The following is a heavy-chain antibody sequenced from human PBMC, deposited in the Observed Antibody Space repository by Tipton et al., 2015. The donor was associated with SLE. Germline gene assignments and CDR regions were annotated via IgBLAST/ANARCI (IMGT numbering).Heavy chain of an antibody. J-gene: IGHJ6*02. CDR3: ARVATSNYYYGMDV. Sequence: SLRLSCVASGITVSSNYMSWVRQAPGKGLEWVSLLDSSGATYYADSVKGRFTVSRDNSKNTLYVQMNSLRAEDTAVYYCARVATSNYYYGMDVWGQGTTVTVSS. D-gene: IGHD6-6*01. CDR2: LDSSGAT. V-gene: IGHV3-66*03. CDR1: GITVSSNY.